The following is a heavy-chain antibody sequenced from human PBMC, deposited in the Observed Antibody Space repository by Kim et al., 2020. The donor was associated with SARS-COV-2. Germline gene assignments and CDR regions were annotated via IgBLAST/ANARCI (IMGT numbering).Heavy chain of an antibody. CDR3: AKDHSFGWSPFDY. V-gene: IGHV3-23*01. CDR1: GFTFSAYG. J-gene: IGHJ4*02. Sequence: GGSLRLSCAGSGFTFSAYGMSWVRQAPGKGLEWVSVISGSADKIDYADSVKGRFSISRDNSKNTLFLQMSSLRAEDTAVYYCAKDHSFGWSPFDYWGQGTLVTVSS. CDR2: ISGSADKI. D-gene: IGHD6-19*01.